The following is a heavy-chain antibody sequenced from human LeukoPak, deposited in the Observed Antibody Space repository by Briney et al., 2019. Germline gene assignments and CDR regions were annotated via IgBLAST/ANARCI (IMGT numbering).Heavy chain of an antibody. CDR1: GGSISSGGYY. D-gene: IGHD3-22*01. CDR2: IYYSGST. Sequence: SETLSLTCTVSGGSISSGGYYWSWIRQHPGKGLEWIGCIYYSGSTYYNPSLKSRVTISVDTSKNQFSLKLSSVTAADTAVYYCARVPYDTSLPDYWGQGTLVIVSS. CDR3: ARVPYDTSLPDY. V-gene: IGHV4-31*03. J-gene: IGHJ4*02.